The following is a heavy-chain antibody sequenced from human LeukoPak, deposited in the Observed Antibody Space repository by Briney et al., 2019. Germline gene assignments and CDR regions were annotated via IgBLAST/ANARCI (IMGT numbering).Heavy chain of an antibody. D-gene: IGHD7-27*01. J-gene: IGHJ4*02. CDR1: GFTFSNYW. CDR3: ARDKRTGDSYFEY. V-gene: IGHV3-7*01. Sequence: PGGSLRLSCAASGFTFSNYWMSWVRQAPGKGLEWVANIKQDGSGKYYVDSVKGRFSISRDNAKNSLYLQMNSLRAEDTAVYHCARDKRTGDSYFEYWGQGTLVTVSS. CDR2: IKQDGSGK.